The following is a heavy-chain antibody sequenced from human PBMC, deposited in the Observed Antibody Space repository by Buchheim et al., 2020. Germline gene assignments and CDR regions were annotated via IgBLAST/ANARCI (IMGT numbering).Heavy chain of an antibody. CDR3: AGQINDYYGLDV. CDR2: IYYSGRT. V-gene: IGHV4-39*01. Sequence: QLQLQESGPGLVKPSETLSLTCTVSGGSISSTSYYWGWIRQPPGKGLEWIGSIYYSGRTHYNPSLKSRVTISVDMSNNQVSLKLSSVTAADTAVYFCAGQINDYYGLDVWGQGTT. J-gene: IGHJ6*02. CDR1: GGSISSTSYY.